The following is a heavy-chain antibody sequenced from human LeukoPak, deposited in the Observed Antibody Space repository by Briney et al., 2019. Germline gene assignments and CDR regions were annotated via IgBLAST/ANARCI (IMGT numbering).Heavy chain of an antibody. J-gene: IGHJ4*02. V-gene: IGHV3-53*01. CDR3: ARVTATDDYFDY. CDR1: GFTFSSYG. CDR2: IYNDGGT. D-gene: IGHD2-21*02. Sequence: PGGSLRLSCAASGFTFSSYGMHWVRQAPGKGLEWVSIIYNDGGTYYADSVKGRFTISRDSSENTVYLQMSSLRADDTAVYYCARVTATDDYFDYWGQGTLVTVSS.